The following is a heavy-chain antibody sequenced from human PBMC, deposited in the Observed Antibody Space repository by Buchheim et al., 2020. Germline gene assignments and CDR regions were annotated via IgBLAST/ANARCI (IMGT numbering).Heavy chain of an antibody. Sequence: VQLVESGGGVVQPGRSLRLSCAASGFTFSSYGMHWVRQAPGKGLEWVASIKQDASEKNYVDSVRGRFTISRDNAKNSLYLQMSSLRAEDTAVYYCANWIPGDGGYFDYWGQGTL. J-gene: IGHJ4*02. CDR3: ANWIPGDGGYFDY. V-gene: IGHV3-7*01. CDR2: IKQDASEK. D-gene: IGHD3-16*01. CDR1: GFTFSSYG.